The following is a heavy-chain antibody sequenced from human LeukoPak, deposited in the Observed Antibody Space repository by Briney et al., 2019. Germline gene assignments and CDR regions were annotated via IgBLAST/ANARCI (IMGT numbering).Heavy chain of an antibody. CDR1: GGSISSYY. CDR3: ARAEVAAAVSAY. Sequence: PSETLSLTCTVSGGSISSYYRSWIWQPPGKGLEWIGYIYYSGSTNYNPSLKSRVTISVDTSKNQFSLKLSSVTAADTAVYYCARAEVAAAVSAYWGPGTLVTVSS. D-gene: IGHD6-13*01. V-gene: IGHV4-59*01. CDR2: IYYSGST. J-gene: IGHJ1*01.